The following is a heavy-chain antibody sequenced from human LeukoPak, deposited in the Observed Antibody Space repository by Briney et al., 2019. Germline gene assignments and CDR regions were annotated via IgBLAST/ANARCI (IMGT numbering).Heavy chain of an antibody. CDR1: VGYVSSSRYC. CDR3: ARSLVVPAANFDY. J-gene: IGHJ4*02. CDR2: IYHSGST. V-gene: IGHV4-61*05. D-gene: IGHD2-2*01. Sequence: SETLSLTCTVSVGYVSSSRYCWSWIRQPPGKGLEWIGEIYHSGSTNYNPSLKSRVTISVDKSKNQFSLKLSSVTAADTAVYYCARSLVVPAANFDYWGQGALVTVSS.